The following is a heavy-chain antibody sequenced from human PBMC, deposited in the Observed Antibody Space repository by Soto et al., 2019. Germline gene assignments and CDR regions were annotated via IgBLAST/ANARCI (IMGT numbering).Heavy chain of an antibody. Sequence: SETLSLTCTVSGGSISSYYWSWIRRPAGKGLEWIGRIYTSGSTNYNPSLKSRVTMSVDTSKNQFSLKLSSVTAADTAVYYCARMPNLNYYYYGMDVWGQGTTVTVSS. D-gene: IGHD2-2*01. V-gene: IGHV4-4*07. CDR2: IYTSGST. CDR1: GGSISSYY. CDR3: ARMPNLNYYYYGMDV. J-gene: IGHJ6*02.